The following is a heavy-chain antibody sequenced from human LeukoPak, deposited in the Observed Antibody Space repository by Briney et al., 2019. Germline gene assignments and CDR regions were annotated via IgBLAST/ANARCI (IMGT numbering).Heavy chain of an antibody. J-gene: IGHJ4*02. D-gene: IGHD5-18*01. CDR2: IYYSGST. CDR1: GGSISSSSYY. CDR3: ARSYGYADY. Sequence: SETLSLTCTVSGGSISSSSYYWGWIRQPPGKGLEWIGSIYYSGSTYYNPSLKSRVTISVDTSKNQFSLKLSSVTAADTAVYYCARSYGYADYWGQGTLVTVSS. V-gene: IGHV4-39*01.